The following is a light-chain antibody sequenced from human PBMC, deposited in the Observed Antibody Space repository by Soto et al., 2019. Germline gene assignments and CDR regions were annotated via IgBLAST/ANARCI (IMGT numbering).Light chain of an antibody. CDR3: SSYARQSTYI. CDR1: SSDVGAYKY. Sequence: QSALTQPASVSGSPGQSITISCSGTSSDVGAYKYVSWFQQYPGKVPKLIIYEVNERASGVSNRFSASKSGNTASLTISGLQAADEAEYYCSSYARQSTYIFGTGTKVTVL. V-gene: IGLV2-14*01. CDR2: EVN. J-gene: IGLJ1*01.